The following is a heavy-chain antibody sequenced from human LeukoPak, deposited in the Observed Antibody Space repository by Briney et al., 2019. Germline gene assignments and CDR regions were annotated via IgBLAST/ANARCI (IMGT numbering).Heavy chain of an antibody. V-gene: IGHV4-30-2*01. CDR3: ARGVVVPSLRAYYYGMDV. CDR2: IYHSGST. CDR1: GGSISSGGYS. J-gene: IGHJ6*02. D-gene: IGHD2-2*01. Sequence: PSQTLSLTCAVSGGSISSGGYSWSWIRQPPGKGLDWIGYIYHSGSTYYNPSLKSRVTISVDRSKNQFSLKLSSVTAADTAVYYCARGVVVPSLRAYYYGMDVWGQGTTVTVSS.